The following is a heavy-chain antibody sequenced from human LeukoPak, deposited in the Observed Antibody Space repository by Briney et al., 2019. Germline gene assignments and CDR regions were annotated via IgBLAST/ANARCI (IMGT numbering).Heavy chain of an antibody. Sequence: GGSLRLSCAASGFTLSSYWMHWVRQAPVKGLEWVSRINNDGSSTKYADFVKGRFTISRDNAKNTLYLQMNSLRAEDTAVYYCARDGETVLVPIDYWGQGTLVTVTS. CDR3: ARDGETVLVPIDY. CDR2: INNDGSST. V-gene: IGHV3-74*01. CDR1: GFTLSSYW. D-gene: IGHD3-10*01. J-gene: IGHJ4*02.